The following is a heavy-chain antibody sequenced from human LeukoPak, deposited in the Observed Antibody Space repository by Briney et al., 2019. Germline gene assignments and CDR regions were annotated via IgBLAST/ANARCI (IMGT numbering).Heavy chain of an antibody. Sequence: AGGSLRLSCAASGFTFSSYGMHWVRQAPGKGLEWVAFIRYDGSNKYYADSVKGRFTISRDNSKNTLYLQMNSLRAEDTAVYYCARGTGYSSGWYYYYYMDVWGKGTTVTVSS. D-gene: IGHD6-19*01. CDR3: ARGTGYSSGWYYYYYMDV. CDR2: IRYDGSNK. J-gene: IGHJ6*03. CDR1: GFTFSSYG. V-gene: IGHV3-30*02.